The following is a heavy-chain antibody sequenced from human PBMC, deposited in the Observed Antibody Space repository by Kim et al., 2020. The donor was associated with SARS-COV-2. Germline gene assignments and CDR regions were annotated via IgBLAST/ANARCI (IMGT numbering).Heavy chain of an antibody. J-gene: IGHJ4*02. CDR3: AKEKVRANYFDY. V-gene: IGHV3-23*01. D-gene: IGHD1-1*01. Sequence: YADPVKSRLHIARAKSKNTQYLQMTSLRAEDTAVYYCAKEKVRANYFDYWGQGTLVTVSS.